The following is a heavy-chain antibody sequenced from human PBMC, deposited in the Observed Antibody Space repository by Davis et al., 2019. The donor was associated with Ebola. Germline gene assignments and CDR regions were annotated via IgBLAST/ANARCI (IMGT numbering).Heavy chain of an antibody. D-gene: IGHD1-26*01. Sequence: ASVKVSCKTPGYSFTSNIMHWVRQAPGQRLEWMGWINGGNGHTKYSQKFQGRVSMTRDTFARTVYMEVSSLRAEDTAVYYCASSIHHYLDAFDIWGQGTVVSVSS. J-gene: IGHJ3*02. V-gene: IGHV1-3*01. CDR1: GYSFTSNI. CDR2: INGGNGHT. CDR3: ASSIHHYLDAFDI.